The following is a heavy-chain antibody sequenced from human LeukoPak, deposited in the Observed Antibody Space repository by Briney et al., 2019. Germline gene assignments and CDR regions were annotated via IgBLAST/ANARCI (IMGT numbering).Heavy chain of an antibody. CDR1: GGSISSYY. V-gene: IGHV4-59*06. D-gene: IGHD3-10*01. Sequence: SETLSLTCTVSGGSISSYYWSWIRQPPGKGLEWIGYIYYSGSTYYNPSLKSRVTISVDTSKNQFSLKLSSVTAADTAVYYCARASPPYGEADYWGQGTLVTVSS. J-gene: IGHJ4*02. CDR2: IYYSGST. CDR3: ARASPPYGEADY.